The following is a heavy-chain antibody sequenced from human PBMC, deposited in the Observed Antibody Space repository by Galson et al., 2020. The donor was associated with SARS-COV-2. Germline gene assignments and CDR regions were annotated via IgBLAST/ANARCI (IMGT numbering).Heavy chain of an antibody. J-gene: IGHJ3*02. V-gene: IGHV3-21*01. CDR3: ARAGPPGAFDI. Sequence: GGSLRLSCAASGFSFSSFSMNWVRQAPGRGLEWVSSITSSSGYRHYSDSVNGRFTISRDNAKNSLYLQMNSLGAEDTAVYFCARAGPPGAFDIWGQGTMVTVSS. CDR1: GFSFSSFS. CDR2: ITSSSGYR.